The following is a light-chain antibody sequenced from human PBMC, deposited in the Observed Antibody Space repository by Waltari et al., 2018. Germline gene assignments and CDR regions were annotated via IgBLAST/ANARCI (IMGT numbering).Light chain of an antibody. V-gene: IGKV4-1*01. CDR3: QQYYSTPPT. J-gene: IGKJ1*01. Sequence: IVVTISPDFLAVPLSESATNNLTTSRSVLYSSNNKNYLAWYQQKPGLPPKLLIYWASTRESGVPDRFSGSGSGTDFTLTISSLQAEDVAVYYCQQYYSTPPTFGQGTKVEIK. CDR2: WAS. CDR1: RSVLYSSNNKNY.